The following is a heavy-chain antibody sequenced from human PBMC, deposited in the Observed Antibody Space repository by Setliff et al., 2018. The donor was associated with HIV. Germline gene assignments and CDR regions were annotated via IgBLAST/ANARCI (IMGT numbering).Heavy chain of an antibody. Sequence: PSETLSLTCTVSGGSIISYYWSWIRQPPGKGLEWIGYIYYSGSTNYNPSLKSRLTISVDTSKNQFSLKLRSVTAADTAVYYCARDPPGYGDSNDYWGQGTLVTVSS. D-gene: IGHD4-17*01. CDR1: GGSIISYY. J-gene: IGHJ4*02. CDR2: IYYSGST. CDR3: ARDPPGYGDSNDY. V-gene: IGHV4-59*01.